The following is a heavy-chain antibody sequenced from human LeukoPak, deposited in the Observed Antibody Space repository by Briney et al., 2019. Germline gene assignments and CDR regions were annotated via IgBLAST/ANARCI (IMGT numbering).Heavy chain of an antibody. CDR3: ATLLGDITVYDY. CDR2: IMRDGSGQ. J-gene: IGHJ4*02. D-gene: IGHD3-10*01. CDR1: GFIFSSRW. Sequence: GGSLRLSCVGSGFIFSSRWMSWIRQAPGKGLEWVANIMRDGSGQYYVDSVEGRFTVSRDNTKNSLYLQMNSLRAEDTAVYYCATLLGDITVYDYWGQGTLVTVSS. V-gene: IGHV3-7*01.